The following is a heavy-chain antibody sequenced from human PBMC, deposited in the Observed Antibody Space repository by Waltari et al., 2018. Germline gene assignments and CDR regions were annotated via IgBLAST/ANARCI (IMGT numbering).Heavy chain of an antibody. CDR2: MNPNSGNT. J-gene: IGHJ4*02. V-gene: IGHV1-8*01. D-gene: IGHD3-10*01. Sequence: QVQLVQSGAEVKKPGASVKVSCKASGSTFTSYDINWVRQATGQGLEWMGWMNPNSGNTGYAQKFQGRVTMTRNTSRSTAYMERSSLRSEDTAVYYCAREEEEAKVARYYGAGGVDYWGQGTLVTVSA. CDR3: AREEEEAKVARYYGAGGVDY. CDR1: GSTFTSYD.